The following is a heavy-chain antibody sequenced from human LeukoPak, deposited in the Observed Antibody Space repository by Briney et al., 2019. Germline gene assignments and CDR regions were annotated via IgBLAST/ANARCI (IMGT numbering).Heavy chain of an antibody. Sequence: SETLSLTCAVYGGSFSGYYWSWIRQPPGKGLEWIGEINHSGSTNYNPSLKSRVTISVDTSKNQFSLKLSSVTAADTAVYYCARHSGSYLVNYFDYWGQGTLVTVSS. CDR3: ARHSGSYLVNYFDY. CDR2: INHSGST. D-gene: IGHD1-26*01. V-gene: IGHV4-34*01. CDR1: GGSFSGYY. J-gene: IGHJ4*02.